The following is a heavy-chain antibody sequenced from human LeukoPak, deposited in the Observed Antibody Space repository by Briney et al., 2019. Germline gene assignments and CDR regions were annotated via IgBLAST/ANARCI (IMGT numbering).Heavy chain of an antibody. CDR3: ARVPDRTTCFDY. CDR1: GGSLSIGSYY. V-gene: IGHV4-61*01. Sequence: SETLSLTCTVSGGSLSIGSYYCSWIRQPPGKGLEWIGYIYYSGSTNYNPSLKSRVTISVDTSKNQFSLKLSSVTAADTAVYYCARVPDRTTCFDYWGQGTLVTVSS. CDR2: IYYSGST. D-gene: IGHD2/OR15-2a*01. J-gene: IGHJ4*02.